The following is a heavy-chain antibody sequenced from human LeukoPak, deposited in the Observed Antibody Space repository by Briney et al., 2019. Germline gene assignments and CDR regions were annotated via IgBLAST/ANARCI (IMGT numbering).Heavy chain of an antibody. CDR1: GFTFSSYA. V-gene: IGHV3-23*01. CDR2: NSGSVGST. Sequence: GGSLRLSCAASGFTFSSYAMSLLPHAPGKGREWVSANSGSVGSTYYADSVKGRLTISRDNSKHTLYLQMNSLRADDTAVNYCAKDATIFGVVRYYYYYMDVWGKGTTVTVSS. CDR3: AKDATIFGVVRYYYYYMDV. J-gene: IGHJ6*03. D-gene: IGHD3-3*01.